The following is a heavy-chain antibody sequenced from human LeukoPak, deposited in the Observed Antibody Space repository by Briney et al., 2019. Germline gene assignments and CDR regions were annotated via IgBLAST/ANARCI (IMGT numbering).Heavy chain of an antibody. V-gene: IGHV3-23*01. D-gene: IGHD3-16*01. CDR2: ISGSGHST. J-gene: IGHJ4*02. CDR1: GFNFGSYV. CDR3: AKGGRTYEYYFDY. Sequence: GGSLRLSCVGTGFNFGSYVMSWVRQAPGKGLEWVSVISGSGHSTYYAESVKGRFTISRDNSENTLYLQINSLRAEDTAVYYCAKGGRTYEYYFDYWGQGTLVTVSS.